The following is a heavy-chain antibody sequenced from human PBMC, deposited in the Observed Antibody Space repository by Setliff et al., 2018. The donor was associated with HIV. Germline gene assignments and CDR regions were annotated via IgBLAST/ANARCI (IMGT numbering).Heavy chain of an antibody. V-gene: IGHV4-59*01. Sequence: SETLSLTCTVSGGSISSYYWSWIRQPPGQGLEWIGYIYYSGSTNYNPSLKSRVTISVDTSKNQFSLKLSSVTAADTAVYYCARDSVVRGVMVGMDVWGKGTTVTVS. CDR2: IYYSGST. CDR1: GGSISSYY. J-gene: IGHJ6*03. CDR3: ARDSVVRGVMVGMDV. D-gene: IGHD3-10*01.